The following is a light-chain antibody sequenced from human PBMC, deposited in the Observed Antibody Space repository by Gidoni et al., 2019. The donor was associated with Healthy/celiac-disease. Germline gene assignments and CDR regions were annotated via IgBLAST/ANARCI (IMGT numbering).Light chain of an antibody. CDR1: SRDVGSYNL. Sequence: QSALTQPASVSGSPGQSITISCTGTSRDVGSYNLVSWYQQHPGKAPKLMIYEGSKRPSGVSNRFSGSKSGNTASLTISGLQAEDEADYYCCSYAGSSTFSFGTGTKVTVL. J-gene: IGLJ1*01. CDR2: EGS. V-gene: IGLV2-23*03. CDR3: CSYAGSSTFS.